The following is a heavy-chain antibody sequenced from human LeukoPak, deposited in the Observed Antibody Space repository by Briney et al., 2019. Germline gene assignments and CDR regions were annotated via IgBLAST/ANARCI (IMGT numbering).Heavy chain of an antibody. V-gene: IGHV4-61*02. Sequence: SETLFLTCTVSGGSISSGSYYWSWIRQPAGKGLEWIGRIYTSGSTNYNPSLKSRVTTSVDTSKNQFSLKLSSVTAADTAVYYCARVGYSPLGWFDPWGQGTLVTVSS. CDR2: IYTSGST. J-gene: IGHJ5*02. CDR3: ARVGYSPLGWFDP. D-gene: IGHD5-18*01. CDR1: GGSISSGSYY.